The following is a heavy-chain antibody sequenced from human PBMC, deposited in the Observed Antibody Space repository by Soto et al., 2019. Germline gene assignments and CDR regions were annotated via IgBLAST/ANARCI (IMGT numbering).Heavy chain of an antibody. D-gene: IGHD3-10*01. CDR1: GYSFTNYW. J-gene: IGHJ6*02. CDR2: IYPGDSDT. CDR3: ARAMVRGKNYYGVDV. V-gene: IGHV5-51*01. Sequence: GESLKISCKGSGYSFTNYWIGWVRQMPGKGLEWMGIIYPGDSDTRYSPSFQGQVTISADKSISTAYLQWSSLKASDTAMYYCARAMVRGKNYYGVDVWGQGTKVTVSS.